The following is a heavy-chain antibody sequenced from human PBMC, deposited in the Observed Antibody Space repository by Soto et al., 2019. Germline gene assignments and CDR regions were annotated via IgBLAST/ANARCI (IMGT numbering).Heavy chain of an antibody. D-gene: IGHD3-10*01. V-gene: IGHV3-30*18. J-gene: IGHJ4*02. CDR3: AKASSHYGSGSYYTIDY. Sequence: QVQLVESGGGVVQPGRSLRLSCAASGFTFSSYGMHWVRQAPGKGLEWVAVISNDGSNRYYADSVKGRFTISRDYSKKXXYLQMNSLRAEDTAVYHCAKASSHYGSGSYYTIDYWGQGTLVTVSS. CDR1: GFTFSSYG. CDR2: ISNDGSNR.